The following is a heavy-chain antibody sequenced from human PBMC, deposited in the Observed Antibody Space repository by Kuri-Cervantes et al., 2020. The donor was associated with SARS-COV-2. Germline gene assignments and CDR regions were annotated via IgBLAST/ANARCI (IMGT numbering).Heavy chain of an antibody. V-gene: IGHV3-7*03. D-gene: IGHD3-10*01. CDR1: GFIFSGYC. CDR3: AREDSGTNDAFDI. Sequence: GESLKISCAASGFIFSGYCMTWVRQAPGKGLEWVANIKQDGSEEYYVDSVKGRFTISRDNAKNSLYLQMNSLRAEDTAVYYCAREDSGTNDAFDIWGQGTMVTVSS. J-gene: IGHJ3*02. CDR2: IKQDGSEE.